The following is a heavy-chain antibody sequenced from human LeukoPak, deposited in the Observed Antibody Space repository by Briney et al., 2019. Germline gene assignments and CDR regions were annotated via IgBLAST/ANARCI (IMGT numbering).Heavy chain of an antibody. Sequence: GGSLRLSCGGSGYSFRSYAMHWVRQAPGKGLEWVAVISDDGTKKYYADSVKGRFTISRDNSKNSLSLQMNSLRPEDTAVYYCASRYSSSWALDYCGLGTLVTVSS. CDR1: GYSFRSYA. CDR2: ISDDGTKK. V-gene: IGHV3-30*01. D-gene: IGHD6-13*01. J-gene: IGHJ4*02. CDR3: ASRYSSSWALDY.